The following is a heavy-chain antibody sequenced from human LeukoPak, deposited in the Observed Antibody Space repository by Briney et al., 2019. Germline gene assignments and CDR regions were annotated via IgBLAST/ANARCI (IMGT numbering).Heavy chain of an antibody. CDR3: TRVAQSGPTGWFDP. V-gene: IGHV3-21*01. Sequence: TGGSLRLSCAASGFIFSTYSMNWVRQAPGKGLEWVSYISSSSSYTYYADSVKGRFTISRDNPGNVFYLQMDSLRAEDTAVYYCTRVAQSGPTGWFDPWGQGTLVTVSS. D-gene: IGHD1-1*01. J-gene: IGHJ5*02. CDR2: ISSSSSYT. CDR1: GFIFSTYS.